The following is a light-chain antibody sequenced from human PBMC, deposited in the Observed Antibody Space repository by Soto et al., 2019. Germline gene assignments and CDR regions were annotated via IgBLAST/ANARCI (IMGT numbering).Light chain of an antibody. Sequence: SYELTQPPSVSVSPGQTARITCSGDALPNQYGYWYQQKPGQAPALIIYKDSERPSGIPERFSGSSSGTTVTLTISGVQAGDEADYYCQSADSSGTYVFGTGTKVTVL. V-gene: IGLV3-25*02. CDR1: ALPNQY. CDR3: QSADSSGTYV. CDR2: KDS. J-gene: IGLJ1*01.